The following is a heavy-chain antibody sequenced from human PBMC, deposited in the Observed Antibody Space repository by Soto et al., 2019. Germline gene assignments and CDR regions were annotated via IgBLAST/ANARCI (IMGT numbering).Heavy chain of an antibody. CDR2: IYYSGST. V-gene: IGHV4-31*03. Sequence: QVHLQESGPGLVKPSQTLSLTCTVSGGSISSGGYYWSWIRQHPGKGLEWIGYIYYSGSTYYNPSLKSRVTISVDTSKNQFSLKLSSVTAADTAVYYCARGGIAAAAPPDYWGQGTLVTVSS. CDR1: GGSISSGGYY. CDR3: ARGGIAAAAPPDY. J-gene: IGHJ4*02. D-gene: IGHD6-13*01.